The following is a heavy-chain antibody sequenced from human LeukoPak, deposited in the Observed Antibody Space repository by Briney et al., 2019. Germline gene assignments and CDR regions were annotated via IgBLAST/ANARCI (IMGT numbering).Heavy chain of an antibody. CDR2: IYYSGST. Sequence: LSETLSLTCTVSGDSISTSSTYYWGWIRQPPGKGPEWIGTIYYSGSTYYNPSLKSRVTISVDTSKNQFSLKLRSVTAADTAMYYCARLTCSLTIDYWGQGTLVTVSS. CDR1: GDSISTSSTYY. CDR3: ARLTCSLTIDY. J-gene: IGHJ4*02. V-gene: IGHV4-39*01. D-gene: IGHD4-11*01.